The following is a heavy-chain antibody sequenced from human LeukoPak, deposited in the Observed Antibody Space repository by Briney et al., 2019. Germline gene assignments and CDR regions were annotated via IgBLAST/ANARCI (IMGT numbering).Heavy chain of an antibody. J-gene: IGHJ5*02. V-gene: IGHV1-69*13. CDR3: ATHTGGYNYWWFDI. CDR2: IIPIYGTA. CDR1: GGTFSNYP. Sequence: ASVKVSCKASGGTFSNYPIIWVRQAPGRGLEWLGGIIPIYGTANYALMFQGRITLTAHESTATAYMELRSLTSDDTAMYFCATHTGGYNYWWFDIWGQGTLVTVPS. D-gene: IGHD5-24*01.